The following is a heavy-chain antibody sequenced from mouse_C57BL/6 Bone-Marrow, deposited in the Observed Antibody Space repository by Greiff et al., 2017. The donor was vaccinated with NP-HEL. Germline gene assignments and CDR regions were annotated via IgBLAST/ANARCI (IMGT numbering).Heavy chain of an antibody. J-gene: IGHJ3*01. CDR3: ARRDGSSVFAY. Sequence: EVKVVESGGDLVKPGGSLKLSCAASGFTFSSYGMSWVRQTPDKGLEWVATISSGGSYTYYPDSVKGRFTISRDNDKNTLYLQMSSLKSEDTAMYYCARRDGSSVFAYWGQGTLVTVSA. CDR1: GFTFSSYG. V-gene: IGHV5-6*02. D-gene: IGHD1-1*01. CDR2: ISSGGSYT.